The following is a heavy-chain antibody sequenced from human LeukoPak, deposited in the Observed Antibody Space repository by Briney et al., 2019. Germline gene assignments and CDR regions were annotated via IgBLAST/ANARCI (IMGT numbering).Heavy chain of an antibody. V-gene: IGHV3-21*01. Sequence: TGGSLRLSCAASGFTFSSYSMNWVRQAPGKGLEWVSSISSSSSYIYYADSVKGRFTISRDNAKNSLYLQMNSLRAEDTAVYYCARLDTIFGVAIIPVGFDYWGQGTLVTVSS. CDR1: GFTFSSYS. J-gene: IGHJ4*02. D-gene: IGHD3-3*01. CDR2: ISSSSSYI. CDR3: ARLDTIFGVAIIPVGFDY.